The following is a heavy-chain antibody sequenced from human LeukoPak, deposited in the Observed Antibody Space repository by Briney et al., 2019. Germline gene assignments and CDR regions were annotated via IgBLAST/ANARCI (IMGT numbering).Heavy chain of an antibody. J-gene: IGHJ3*02. CDR2: ISGTGADT. CDR3: AKGPFGATMNDVFDI. D-gene: IGHD5-24*01. V-gene: IGHV3-23*01. CDR1: GFTFSAYA. Sequence: PGGSLRLSCAASGFTFSAYAMGWVRQAPGKGLEWVSAISGTGADTYYADSVKGRFTISRDNSKNTLYLQMNSLRAEDTAVYYCAKGPFGATMNDVFDIWGQGTMVTVSS.